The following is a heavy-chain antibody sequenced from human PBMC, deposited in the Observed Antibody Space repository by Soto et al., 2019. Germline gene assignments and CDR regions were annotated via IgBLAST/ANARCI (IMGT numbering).Heavy chain of an antibody. Sequence: ESGGGVVQPGRSLRLSCAASGFTFSSYGMHWVRQAPGKGLEWVAVISYDGSNKYYADSVKGRFTISRDNSKNTLYLQMNSLRAEDTAVYYCAKDPHNWNYYFDYWGQGTLVTVSS. CDR3: AKDPHNWNYYFDY. CDR1: GFTFSSYG. CDR2: ISYDGSNK. V-gene: IGHV3-30*18. D-gene: IGHD1-7*01. J-gene: IGHJ4*02.